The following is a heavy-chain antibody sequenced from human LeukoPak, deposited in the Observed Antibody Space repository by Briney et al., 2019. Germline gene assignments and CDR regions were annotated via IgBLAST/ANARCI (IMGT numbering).Heavy chain of an antibody. D-gene: IGHD1-26*01. V-gene: IGHV3-11*01. J-gene: IGHJ4*02. CDR3: ARESTSSGSYYRFVVDY. CDR2: ISSSGSTI. Sequence: PGGSLRLSCAASGFTFSDYYMSWIRQAPGKGLEWVSYISSSGSTIYYADSVKGRFTISRDNAKNSLYLQMNSLRAEDTAVYYCARESTSSGSYYRFVVDYWGQGTLVTVSS. CDR1: GFTFSDYY.